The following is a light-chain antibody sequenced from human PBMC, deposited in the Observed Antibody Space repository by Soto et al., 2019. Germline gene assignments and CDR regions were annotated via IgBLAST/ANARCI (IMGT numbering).Light chain of an antibody. V-gene: IGKV3-20*01. Sequence: DIVLTQSRGTLSLSPGERATLSCRASQSVTSNYLAWYQQKPGQAPRLLIHGASSRATGIPDRFSGSGSGTDFTLTISRLEPEDFVVYYCQQYSRSPLTFGGGTKVDIK. CDR2: GAS. J-gene: IGKJ4*01. CDR3: QQYSRSPLT. CDR1: QSVTSNY.